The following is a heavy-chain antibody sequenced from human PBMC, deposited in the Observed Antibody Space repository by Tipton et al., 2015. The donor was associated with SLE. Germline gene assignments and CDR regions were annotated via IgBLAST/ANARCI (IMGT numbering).Heavy chain of an antibody. V-gene: IGHV4-61*01. CDR2: IYHRGDT. J-gene: IGHJ5*02. CDR3: ARDQEMTSGENRFDP. D-gene: IGHD5-24*01. CDR1: GGSVSSSSKY. Sequence: TLSLTCTVSGGSVSSSSKYWAWIRQPPGKGLEWIGCIYHRGDTAYNTSLKSRVTMSVDTSKKQVSLKLSSVTAADTAVYYCARDQEMTSGENRFDPWGQGTLVTVSS.